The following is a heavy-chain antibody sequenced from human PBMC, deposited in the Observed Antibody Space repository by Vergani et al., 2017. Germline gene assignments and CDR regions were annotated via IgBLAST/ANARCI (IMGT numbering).Heavy chain of an antibody. CDR2: INPNSGGT. CDR1: GYTFTGYY. Sequence: QVQLVQSGAEVKKPGASVKVSCKASGYTFTGYYMHWVRQAPGQGLEWMGWINPNSGGTNYAQKFQGRVTMTRDTSISTAYMELSRLRSDDTAVYYCARGGSGYDIXTGYYTPFSYGMDVWGQGTTVTVSS. V-gene: IGHV1-2*02. CDR3: ARGGSGYDIXTGYYTPFSYGMDV. J-gene: IGHJ6*02. D-gene: IGHD3-9*01.